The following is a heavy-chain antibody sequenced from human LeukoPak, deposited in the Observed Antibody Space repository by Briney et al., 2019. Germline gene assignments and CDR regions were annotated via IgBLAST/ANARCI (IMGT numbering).Heavy chain of an antibody. J-gene: IGHJ4*02. CDR3: ARAGIYDSSGYSYRFFDY. CDR1: GGSISSGGYY. CDR2: IYYSGST. D-gene: IGHD3-22*01. V-gene: IGHV4-31*03. Sequence: SETLSLTCTVSGGSISSGGYYWSWIRQHPGKGLEWIGYIYYSGSTYYNPSLKSRVTISVDTSKNQFSLKLSSVTAADTAVYYCARAGIYDSSGYSYRFFDYWGQGTLVTVSS.